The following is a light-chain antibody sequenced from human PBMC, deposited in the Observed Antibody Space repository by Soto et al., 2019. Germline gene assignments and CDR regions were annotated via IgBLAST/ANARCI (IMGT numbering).Light chain of an antibody. CDR2: KAS. CDR3: QQYNSYSGT. CDR1: QSISSW. J-gene: IGKJ1*01. Sequence: DIQMTQSPSTLSASVGDRVTITCRASQSISSWLAWYQQKPGQAPKLLIYKASSLGSGVPSRFSGSRSGTEFTLTISSLQPDDFATYYCQQYNSYSGTFGQGTKVEIK. V-gene: IGKV1-5*03.